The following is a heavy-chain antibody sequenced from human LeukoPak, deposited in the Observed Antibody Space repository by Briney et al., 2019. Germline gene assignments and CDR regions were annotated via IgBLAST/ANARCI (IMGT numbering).Heavy chain of an antibody. V-gene: IGHV3-23*01. CDR2: ISGSGGST. CDR1: GFTFSSYA. Sequence: PGGSLRLSCAASGFTFSSYAMSWVRQAPGKGLEWVSAISGSGGSTYYADSVKGRFTISRDNSKNTLYLQMNSLRAEDTAVYYCAKMAHYYDSSGYYRTLDYWGQGTLVTVSS. J-gene: IGHJ4*02. CDR3: AKMAHYYDSSGYYRTLDY. D-gene: IGHD3-22*01.